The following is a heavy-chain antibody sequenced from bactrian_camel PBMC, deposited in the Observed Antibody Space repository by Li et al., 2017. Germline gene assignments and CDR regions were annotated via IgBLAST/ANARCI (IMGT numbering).Heavy chain of an antibody. J-gene: IGHJ4*01. V-gene: IGHV3S53*01. Sequence: HVQLVESGGGSVQAGGSLRLSCAASAYTYTSACMGWFRQAPGKEREGVAAIDSDGSTSYADSVKGRFTISRDNAKNTVYLQMNNLKPEDTAVYYCVKGGLSRGGSCSDWGLGTQVTVS. CDR3: VKGGLSRGGSCSD. CDR1: AYTYTSAC. D-gene: IGHD6*01. CDR2: IDSDGST.